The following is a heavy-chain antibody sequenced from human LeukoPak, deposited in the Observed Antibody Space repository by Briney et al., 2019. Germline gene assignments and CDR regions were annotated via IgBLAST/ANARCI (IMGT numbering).Heavy chain of an antibody. D-gene: IGHD2-21*01. CDR3: ATYSCTHANCYMFDY. V-gene: IGHV3-7*01. CDR1: GFTFSSYS. CDR2: IKQGGSET. J-gene: IGHJ4*02. Sequence: PGGSLRLSCAASGFTFSSYSMNWVRLAPGKGLEWVALIKQGGSETYYVDSVKGRFTVSRDNAKNSLYLQMNSLRDEDTAVYHCATYSCTHANCYMFDYWGQGTLVTVSS.